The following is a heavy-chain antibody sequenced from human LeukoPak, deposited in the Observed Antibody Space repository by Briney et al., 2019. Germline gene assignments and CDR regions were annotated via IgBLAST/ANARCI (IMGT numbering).Heavy chain of an antibody. CDR1: GFTFDDYA. Sequence: GRSLRLSCAVSGFTFDDYAMHWVRQVPGKGLEWVSGINWNSDSIGYADSVKGRFTISRDNSKNTLYLQMNSLRAEDTAVYYCARDHDSSGYCDYWGQGTLVTVSS. CDR2: INWNSDSI. J-gene: IGHJ4*02. V-gene: IGHV3-9*01. CDR3: ARDHDSSGYCDY. D-gene: IGHD3-22*01.